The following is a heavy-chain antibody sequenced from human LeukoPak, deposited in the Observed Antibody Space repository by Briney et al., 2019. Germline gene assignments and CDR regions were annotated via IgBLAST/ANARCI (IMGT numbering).Heavy chain of an antibody. V-gene: IGHV4-34*01. CDR1: GGSFSGDF. J-gene: IGHJ4*02. Sequence: PSETLSLTCAVYGGSFSGDFWSWIRQSPGKGLEWIGEIKHDGSTTYNPSLESRVTMSVDTSTNQISLEMTSVTAADTAIYYCARHKWQWLPFDDWGQGTQVTISS. D-gene: IGHD5-12*01. CDR3: ARHKWQWLPFDD. CDR2: IKHDGST.